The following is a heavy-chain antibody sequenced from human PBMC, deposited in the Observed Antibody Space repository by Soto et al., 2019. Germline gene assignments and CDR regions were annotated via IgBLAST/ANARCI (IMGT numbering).Heavy chain of an antibody. D-gene: IGHD3-9*01. CDR3: AKDRNYDILTGYLYYFDY. V-gene: IGHV3-30*18. Sequence: GGSLRLSCAASGFTFSSYGMHWVRQAPGKGLEWVAVISYDGSNKYYADSVKGRFTISRDNSKNTLYLQMNSLRAEDTAVYYCAKDRNYDILTGYLYYFDYWGQGTLVTVSS. J-gene: IGHJ4*02. CDR2: ISYDGSNK. CDR1: GFTFSSYG.